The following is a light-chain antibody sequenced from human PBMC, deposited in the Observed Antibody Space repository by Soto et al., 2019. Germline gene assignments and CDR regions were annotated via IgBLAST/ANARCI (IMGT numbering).Light chain of an antibody. CDR3: QQYYSTLFT. J-gene: IGKJ3*01. Sequence: DIQMTQSPSSLSASVGDRVTITCRASQTIIRYLNWYQQKPGRAPNLLIYAASSLQSGVPSRVSGSGSGTEFTLTISSLQPEDFATYYCQQYYSTLFTFGPGTKVEIK. CDR2: AAS. V-gene: IGKV1-39*01. CDR1: QTIIRY.